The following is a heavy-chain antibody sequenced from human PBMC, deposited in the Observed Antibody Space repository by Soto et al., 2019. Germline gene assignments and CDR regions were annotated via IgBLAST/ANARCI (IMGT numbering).Heavy chain of an antibody. V-gene: IGHV1-69*01. CDR1: GGTFDHAV. CDR3: ARQIFAADY. Sequence: QVQLVQSGAEVKKPGSSVKVSCEAPGGTFDHAVITWVRQAPGQGLEWVGGINPMFNSTHYAQKFQGRVTITADAVTCTAFMELRGLTSDDTAVYYCARQIFAADYWGQGTLLVVFS. D-gene: IGHD3-9*01. CDR2: INPMFNST. J-gene: IGHJ4*02.